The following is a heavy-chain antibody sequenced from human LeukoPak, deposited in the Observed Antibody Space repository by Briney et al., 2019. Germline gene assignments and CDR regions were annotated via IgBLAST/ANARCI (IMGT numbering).Heavy chain of an antibody. J-gene: IGHJ6*03. CDR1: GFLFRNSA. Sequence: GSLRLSCAASGFLFRNSAVNWVRPAPGKGLEWVSSISGSGDTTYYADSVKGRFTISRDNSRNSLYLQMNSLRAEDTAVYYCTRDRNYSPEFAYYYYMDVWGKGTTVTVSS. D-gene: IGHD2-15*01. V-gene: IGHV3-23*01. CDR2: ISGSGDTT. CDR3: TRDRNYSPEFAYYYYMDV.